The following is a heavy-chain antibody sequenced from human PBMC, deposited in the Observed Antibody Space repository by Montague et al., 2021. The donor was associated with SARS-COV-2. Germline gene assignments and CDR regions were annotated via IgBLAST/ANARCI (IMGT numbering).Heavy chain of an antibody. CDR3: AKTAPEGYDILTGYFLRNYFDY. V-gene: IGHV3-23*05. D-gene: IGHD3-9*01. CDR1: GFTFSSFA. CDR2: VFTTVAIT. Sequence: SLRLSLSASGFTFSSFAMNRCRRRGGQGLKGSAAVFTTVAITYCADSLTCQFTISRDNSKNTLYLQMNSLRAEDTAVYYCAKTAPEGYDILTGYFLRNYFDYWGQGSLV. J-gene: IGHJ4*02.